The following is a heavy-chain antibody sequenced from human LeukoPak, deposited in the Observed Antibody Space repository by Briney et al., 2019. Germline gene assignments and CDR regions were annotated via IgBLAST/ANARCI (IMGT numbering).Heavy chain of an antibody. V-gene: IGHV3-7*01. CDR3: ASGVLWSGYLV. CDR1: GFTFSSYW. Sequence: PGGXLRLSCAASGFTFSSYWMSWVRQAPGKGLEWVANIKNDGSDKYYVVSVNGPFTISTDNAKNSLYLQMNTLRAEDTAVYYCASGVLWSGYLVWGQGTLVTVSS. CDR2: IKNDGSDK. J-gene: IGHJ4*02. D-gene: IGHD3-3*01.